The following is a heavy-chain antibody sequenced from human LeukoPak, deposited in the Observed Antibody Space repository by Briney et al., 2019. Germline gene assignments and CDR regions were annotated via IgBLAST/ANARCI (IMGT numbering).Heavy chain of an antibody. CDR2: ISGSGGST. CDR1: GFTFGSYA. V-gene: IGHV3-23*01. D-gene: IGHD6-19*01. J-gene: IGHJ4*02. CDR3: AKTTAGYSSGRYPGWPVDY. Sequence: TGGSLRLPCAASGFTFGSYAMYWVRQAPGKGLEWVSGISGSGGSTFYADSGKGRFTISRDNSENTVYLQMNSLRADDTAVYYCAKTTAGYSSGRYPGWPVDYWGQGTLVTVSS.